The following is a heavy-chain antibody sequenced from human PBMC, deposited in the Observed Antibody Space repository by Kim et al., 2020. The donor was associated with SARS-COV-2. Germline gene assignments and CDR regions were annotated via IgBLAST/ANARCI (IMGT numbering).Heavy chain of an antibody. CDR2: VKSKSDGGTT. V-gene: IGHV3-15*01. J-gene: IGHJ5*02. CDR1: GFSFNYAW. D-gene: IGHD2-15*01. CDR3: TTGHCSGVTCLP. Sequence: GGSLRLSCVASGFSFNYAWMSWVRQAPGRGLEWVGRVKSKSDGGTTDYVAPVKGRFTISRDYSKNTLYLQMNSLQTEDTAVYYCTTGHCSGVTCLPWGQGTLVTVSS.